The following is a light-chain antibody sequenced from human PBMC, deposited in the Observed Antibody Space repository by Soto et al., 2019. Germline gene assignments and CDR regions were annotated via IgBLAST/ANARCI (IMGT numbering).Light chain of an antibody. V-gene: IGKV4-1*01. Sequence: DVVLTQSPDSLAVSLGERATINCKSSQSVLYSSNNMNYLAWYQQKAGQPPKLLIYWASTRESGVPDRFGGSGSGTEFTLTISSLQAEDVAVYYSEQYYSTPWTFGQGTKVEIK. CDR1: QSVLYSSNNMNY. J-gene: IGKJ1*01. CDR3: EQYYSTPWT. CDR2: WAS.